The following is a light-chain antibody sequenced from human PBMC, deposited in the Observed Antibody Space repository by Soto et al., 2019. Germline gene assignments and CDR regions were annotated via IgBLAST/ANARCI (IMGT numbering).Light chain of an antibody. Sequence: QSALTQPASVSGSPGQSITISCTGTSSDVGSYNLVSWYQQHPGKAPKLMISEGNKRPSGISNRFSGSKSGNTASLTISGLQAEDEADYYCCSFATSGIWVFGGGTKLTVL. CDR3: CSFATSGIWV. J-gene: IGLJ3*02. CDR1: SSDVGSYNL. CDR2: EGN. V-gene: IGLV2-23*01.